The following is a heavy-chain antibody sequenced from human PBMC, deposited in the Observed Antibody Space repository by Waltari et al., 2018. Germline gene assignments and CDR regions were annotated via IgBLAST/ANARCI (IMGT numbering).Heavy chain of an antibody. CDR3: ARDVPSSGWYDY. CDR1: VGSISSSSYY. J-gene: IGHJ4*02. Sequence: QLQLQESGPGLVKPSETLSLTCPVSVGSISSSSYYWGWIRQPPGKGLEWSGSIYYSGSTYYNPSIKSRVNISVDTSKNQFSLKLSSVTAADTAVYYCARDVPSSGWYDYWGQGTLVTVSS. CDR2: IYYSGST. V-gene: IGHV4-39*07. D-gene: IGHD6-19*01.